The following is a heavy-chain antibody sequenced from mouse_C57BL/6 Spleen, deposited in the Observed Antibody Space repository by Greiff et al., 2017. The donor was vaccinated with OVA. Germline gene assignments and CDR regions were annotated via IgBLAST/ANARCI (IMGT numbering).Heavy chain of an antibody. V-gene: IGHV14-4*01. Sequence: EVMLVESGAELVRPGASVKLSCTASGFNIKDDYMHWVKQRPEQGLEWIGWIDPENGDTEYASKFQGKATITADTSSNTAYLQLSSLTSEDTAVYYCTTGGVDYWGQGTTLTVSS. CDR2: IDPENGDT. CDR1: GFNIKDDY. CDR3: TTGGVDY. J-gene: IGHJ2*01.